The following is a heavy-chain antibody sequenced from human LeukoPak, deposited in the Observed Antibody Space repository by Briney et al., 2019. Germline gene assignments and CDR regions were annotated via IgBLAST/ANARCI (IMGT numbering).Heavy chain of an antibody. J-gene: IGHJ3*02. V-gene: IGHV1-2*04. CDR3: ARSPKYDYVWGSYPDDAFDI. CDR2: INPNSGGT. D-gene: IGHD3-16*02. CDR1: GYTFTGYY. Sequence: GASVKVSCKASGYTFTGYYMHWVRRAPGQGLEWMGWINPNSGGTNYAQKFQGWVTMTRDTSISTAYMELSRLRSDDTAVYYCARSPKYDYVWGSYPDDAFDIWGQGTMVTVSS.